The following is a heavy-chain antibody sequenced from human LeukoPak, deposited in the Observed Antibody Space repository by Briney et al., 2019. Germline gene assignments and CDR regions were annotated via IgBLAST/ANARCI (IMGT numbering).Heavy chain of an antibody. CDR2: IYISGST. CDR3: ARGVVVVVPAASYFDY. V-gene: IGHV4-61*02. CDR1: GGSISSGSYY. D-gene: IGHD2-2*01. Sequence: SETLSLTCTVSGGSISSGSYYWSWIRQPAGTGLEWIGRIYISGSTNYNPSLKSRVTISGDTSKNQFSLKLSSVTAADTAVYYCARGVVVVVPAASYFDYWGQGTLVTVSS. J-gene: IGHJ4*02.